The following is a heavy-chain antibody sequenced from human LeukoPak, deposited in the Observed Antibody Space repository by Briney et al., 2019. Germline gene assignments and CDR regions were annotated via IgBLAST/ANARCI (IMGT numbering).Heavy chain of an antibody. J-gene: IGHJ4*02. CDR3: ARDLRYSGSYAY. V-gene: IGHV4-61*02. Sequence: KASQTLSLTCTVSGGSINSGSYYWSWIRQPAGKELEWIGRIYTSGSTNYNPSLKSRVTISVDTSKNQFSLKLSSVTAADTAVYYCARDLRYSGSYAYWGQGTLVTVSS. CDR2: IYTSGST. D-gene: IGHD1-26*01. CDR1: GGSINSGSYY.